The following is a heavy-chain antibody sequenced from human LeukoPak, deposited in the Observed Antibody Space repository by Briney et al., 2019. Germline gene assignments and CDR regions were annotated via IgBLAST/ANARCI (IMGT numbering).Heavy chain of an antibody. CDR3: ARGASGWEEYFQH. Sequence: PSETLSLTCTVSGGSIGSYYWSWIRQPPGKGLEWIGYIYYSGSTNYNPSLKSRVTISVDTSKNQFSLKLSSVTAADTAVYYCARGASGWEEYFQHWGQGTLVTVSS. CDR2: IYYSGST. V-gene: IGHV4-59*01. J-gene: IGHJ1*01. D-gene: IGHD6-19*01. CDR1: GGSIGSYY.